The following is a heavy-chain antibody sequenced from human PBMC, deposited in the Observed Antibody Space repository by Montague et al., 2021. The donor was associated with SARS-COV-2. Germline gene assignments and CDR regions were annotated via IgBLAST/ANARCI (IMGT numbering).Heavy chain of an antibody. CDR2: ISSESAYI. J-gene: IGHJ6*02. D-gene: IGHD2-15*01. V-gene: IGHV3-21*01. CDR3: ARFETSKFYSSGMDV. CDR1: GFTFSSIS. Sequence: SLRLSCAASGFTFSSISMDWVRQAPGKGLEWVSSISSESAYIVYAESVRGRFTISRDNAQNLLYLQMNSLRAEDTAVYYCARFETSKFYSSGMDVWGQGTTVTASS.